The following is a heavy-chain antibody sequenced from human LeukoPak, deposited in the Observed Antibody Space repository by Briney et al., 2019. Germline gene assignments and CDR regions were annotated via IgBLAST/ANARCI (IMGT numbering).Heavy chain of an antibody. CDR3: AKSNGYGLVDI. D-gene: IGHD3-10*01. J-gene: IGHJ3*02. Sequence: GSLRLSCAASGFTFSHYSMNWIRQPPGKGPEWIGNIFYSGSTYYSPSLRSRVTISLDTSRNQFSLKLNSVTAADTAVYYCAKSNGYGLVDIWGQGTMVTVSS. CDR2: IFYSGST. V-gene: IGHV4-34*12. CDR1: GFTFSHYS.